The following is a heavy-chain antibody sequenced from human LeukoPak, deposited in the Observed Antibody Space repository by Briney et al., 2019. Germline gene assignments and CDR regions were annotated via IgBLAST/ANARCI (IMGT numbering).Heavy chain of an antibody. J-gene: IGHJ3*02. D-gene: IGHD1-14*01. CDR3: ARDPEVGAFDI. CDR1: GYTFTGYY. CDR2: VNPNSGGT. V-gene: IGHV1-2*02. Sequence: ASVKVSCKASGYTFTGYYLHWVRQAPGQGLEWMGCVNPNSGGTNYAQKFQGRVTMTRDTSISTAYMELSRLRSDDTAVYYCARDPEVGAFDIWGQGTMVTVSS.